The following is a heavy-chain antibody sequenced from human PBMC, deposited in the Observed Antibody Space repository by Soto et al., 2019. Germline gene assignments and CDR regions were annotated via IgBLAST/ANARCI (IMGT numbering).Heavy chain of an antibody. D-gene: IGHD6-13*01. CDR3: ARDHIKAAAGTSVYYGMDV. Sequence: GGSLRLSYATSGFNFSFYSMHLVRQAPVNGLEWAAIISGDGSNKYYADSVKGRFNISRDNSKNTLYMQMNSLRAEDTAVYYCARDHIKAAAGTSVYYGMDVWGQGTTVTVSS. J-gene: IGHJ6*02. V-gene: IGHV3-30*03. CDR1: GFNFSFYS. CDR2: ISGDGSNK.